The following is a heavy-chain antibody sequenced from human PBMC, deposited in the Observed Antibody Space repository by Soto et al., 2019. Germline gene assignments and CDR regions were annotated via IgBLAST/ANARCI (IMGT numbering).Heavy chain of an antibody. J-gene: IGHJ5*02. CDR2: IYYSGST. D-gene: IGHD5-18*01. CDR3: AREAARGYSYGYEGWFDP. Sequence: SETLSLTCTVSGGSISSYYWSWIRQPPGKGLEWIGYIYYSGSTNYNPSLKSRVTISVDTSKNQFSLKLSSVTAADTAVYYCAREAARGYSYGYEGWFDPWGQGTLVTAPQ. V-gene: IGHV4-59*12. CDR1: GGSISSYY.